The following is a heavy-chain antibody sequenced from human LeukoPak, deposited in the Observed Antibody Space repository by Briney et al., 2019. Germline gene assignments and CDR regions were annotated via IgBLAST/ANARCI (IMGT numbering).Heavy chain of an antibody. V-gene: IGHV1-18*01. CDR3: ARDFMVRGVIPLGY. D-gene: IGHD3-10*01. CDR1: GYTFASYG. J-gene: IGHJ4*02. CDR2: ISAYNGNT. Sequence: GASVKVSCKASGYTFASYGISWVRQAPGQGLEWMGWISAYNGNTNYAQKLQGRVTMTTDTSTSTAYMELRSLRSDDTAVYYCARDFMVRGVIPLGYWGQGTLVTVSS.